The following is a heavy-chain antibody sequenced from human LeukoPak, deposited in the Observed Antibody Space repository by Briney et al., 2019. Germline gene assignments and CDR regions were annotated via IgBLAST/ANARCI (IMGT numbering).Heavy chain of an antibody. CDR2: ISYDGSNK. J-gene: IGHJ4*02. Sequence: GGSLRLSCEASGFTFSSYGMHWVRQAPGKGLECVAVISYDGSNKYYADSVRGRFTISRDNSEDTLYLQMNSLRVEDTAVYYCAKVGVGQQLVRSYFDCWGQGTLVTVSS. D-gene: IGHD6-13*01. CDR1: GFTFSSYG. V-gene: IGHV3-30*18. CDR3: AKVGVGQQLVRSYFDC.